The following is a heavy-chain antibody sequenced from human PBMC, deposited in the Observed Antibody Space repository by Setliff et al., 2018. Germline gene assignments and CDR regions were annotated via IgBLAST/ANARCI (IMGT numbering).Heavy chain of an antibody. CDR3: ARLPGYCNGGNCYGYYTFDI. CDR2: TYYSGNT. D-gene: IGHD2-15*01. J-gene: IGHJ3*02. V-gene: IGHV4-39*07. CDR1: GASVSGNSYY. Sequence: PLETLSLTCTVSGASVSGNSYYWGWIRQPPGKGLEWIASTYYSGNTYYNPSLKSRVTISVDTSKNQFSLKLTSVTAADTAVYYCARLPGYCNGGNCYGYYTFDIWGQGTMVTVSS.